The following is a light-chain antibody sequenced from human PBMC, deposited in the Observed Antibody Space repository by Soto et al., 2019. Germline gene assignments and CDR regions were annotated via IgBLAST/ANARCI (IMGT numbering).Light chain of an antibody. Sequence: QSALTQPPSVSGSPGQSVTISCTGTSTDFVSYNRVSWYQQPPGTAPKLIIYEVTNRPSGVSNRFSGSKSGNTASLTISGLQAEDEAIYYCSSYTTSNTLDVVFGGGTKVTVL. V-gene: IGLV2-18*02. CDR3: SSYTTSNTLDVV. J-gene: IGLJ2*01. CDR1: STDFVSYNR. CDR2: EVT.